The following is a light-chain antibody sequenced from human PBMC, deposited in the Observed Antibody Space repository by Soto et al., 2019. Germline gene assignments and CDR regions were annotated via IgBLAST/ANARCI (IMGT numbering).Light chain of an antibody. CDR1: SSDVGGYDY. V-gene: IGLV2-14*01. CDR2: DVT. Sequence: QSVLTQPAYVSGSPGQSITVSCPGTSSDVGGYDYVSWYQQHPGNAPKLLISDVTNRPSGVSNRFSGSKSGNTASLTISGLQTEDEADYYCTSYTSSSTYAFGTGTKVTVL. J-gene: IGLJ1*01. CDR3: TSYTSSSTYA.